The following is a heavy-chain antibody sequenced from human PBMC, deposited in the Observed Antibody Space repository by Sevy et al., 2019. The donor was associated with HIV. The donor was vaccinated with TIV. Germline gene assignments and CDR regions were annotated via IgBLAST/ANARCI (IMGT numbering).Heavy chain of an antibody. Sequence: GGSLRLSCIDSGFSFSCYGIHWVRQSPGKGLDWVALISHDGINEYYADSVKGRFTISRDNSKNTVYLEMNSLRNEDTAIYFCANAYSGSYSHSYLYALDVWGQGTTVTVSS. CDR3: ANAYSGSYSHSYLYALDV. V-gene: IGHV3-30*18. J-gene: IGHJ6*02. CDR2: ISHDGINE. CDR1: GFSFSCYG. D-gene: IGHD1-26*01.